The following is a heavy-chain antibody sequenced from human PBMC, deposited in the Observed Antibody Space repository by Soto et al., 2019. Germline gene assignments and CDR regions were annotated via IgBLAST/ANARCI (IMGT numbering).Heavy chain of an antibody. CDR1: GGSISSYY. Sequence: SETLSLTCTVSGGSISSYYWSWIRHPPGKGLEWIGYIYYSGSTNYNPSLRSRVTISLDTSKNQVSLRLSSVTAADTAVYYCARDRVIVTTTQSYYYGMDVWGQGTTVT. J-gene: IGHJ6*02. D-gene: IGHD5-12*01. CDR2: IYYSGST. CDR3: ARDRVIVTTTQSYYYGMDV. V-gene: IGHV4-59*01.